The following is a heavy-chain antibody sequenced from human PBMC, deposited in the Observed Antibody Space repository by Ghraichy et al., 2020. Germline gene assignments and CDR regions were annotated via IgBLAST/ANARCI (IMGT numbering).Heavy chain of an antibody. CDR3: ARLAKAYYDFWSGYYKGYYYYYMDV. D-gene: IGHD3-3*01. J-gene: IGHJ6*03. V-gene: IGHV4-59*08. CDR2: IYYSGST. Sequence: SETLSLTCTVSGGSISSYYWSWIRQPPGKGLEWIGYIYYSGSTNYNPSLKSRVTISVDTSKNQFSLKLSSVTAADTAVYYCARLAKAYYDFWSGYYKGYYYYYMDVWGKGTTVTVSS. CDR1: GGSISSYY.